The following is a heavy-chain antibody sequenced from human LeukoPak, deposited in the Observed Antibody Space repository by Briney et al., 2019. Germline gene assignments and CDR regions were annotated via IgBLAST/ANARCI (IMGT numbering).Heavy chain of an antibody. CDR3: ARDRDTAMVFDY. CDR1: GGTFSSYA. Sequence: ASVKVSCKASGGTFSSYAISWVRQAPGQGLEWMGGIIPIFGTANYAQKFQGRVTITADKSTSTAYVELSSLRSEDTAVYYCARDRDTAMVFDYWGQGTLVTVSS. V-gene: IGHV1-69*06. D-gene: IGHD5-18*01. J-gene: IGHJ4*02. CDR2: IIPIFGTA.